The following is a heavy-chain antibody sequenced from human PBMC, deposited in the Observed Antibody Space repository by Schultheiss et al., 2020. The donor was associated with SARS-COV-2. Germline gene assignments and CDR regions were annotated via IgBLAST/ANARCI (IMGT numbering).Heavy chain of an antibody. CDR3: ARSPRYCSSTSCYYYYGMDV. CDR2: IYYSGST. J-gene: IGHJ6*02. CDR1: GGSISSGDYY. D-gene: IGHD2-2*01. Sequence: SETLSLTCTVSGGSISSGDYYWSWIRQPPGKGLEWIGYIYYSGSTNYNPSLKSRVTISVDTYKNQFSLKLSSVTAADTAVYYCARSPRYCSSTSCYYYYGMDVWGQGTTVTVSS. V-gene: IGHV4-61*08.